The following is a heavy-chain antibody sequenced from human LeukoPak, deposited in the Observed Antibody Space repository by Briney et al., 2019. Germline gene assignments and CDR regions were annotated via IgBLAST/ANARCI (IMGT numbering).Heavy chain of an antibody. V-gene: IGHV3-11*04. CDR1: RFTFSDYH. CDR3: ARDLKRRVYYDSSGSDDAFDI. D-gene: IGHD3-22*01. J-gene: IGHJ3*02. CDR2: ISSSGSTI. Sequence: GGSLRLSCAASRFTFSDYHMSWIRQAPGKGLEWVSHISSSGSTIYYVDSVKGRFTISRDNAKNSLYLQMNSLRAEDTAVYYCARDLKRRVYYDSSGSDDAFDIWGQGTMVTVSS.